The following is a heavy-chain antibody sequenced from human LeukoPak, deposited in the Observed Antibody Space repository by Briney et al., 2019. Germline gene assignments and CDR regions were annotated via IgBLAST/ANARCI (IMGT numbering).Heavy chain of an antibody. CDR1: GYTFTSYD. V-gene: IGHV1-8*01. Sequence: ASVKVSCKASGYTFTSYDINWVRQATGQGLEWMGWMNPDSGNTGYAQKFQGRVTMTRNASISTAYMELSSLRSEDTAMYYCARGLHCSKANCRRGAWFDPWGQGTLVTVSS. D-gene: IGHD2-2*01. J-gene: IGHJ5*02. CDR2: MNPDSGNT. CDR3: ARGLHCSKANCRRGAWFDP.